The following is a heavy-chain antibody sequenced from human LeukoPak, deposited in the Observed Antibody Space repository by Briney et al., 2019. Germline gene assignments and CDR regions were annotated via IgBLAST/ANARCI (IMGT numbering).Heavy chain of an antibody. CDR1: RGSLSSGTDY. D-gene: IGHD6-19*01. V-gene: IGHV4-61*01. CDR3: VRRIDSRGWYRDDY. J-gene: IGHJ4*02. Sequence: PPETLSPTCTLPRGSLSSGTDYWSWIRQPPGEGLEWIRYIYYSGSNTYHPSLKSRVTIPVDTSKNQSSLKLSSVTAADTAIYYCVRRIDSRGWYRDDYWGQGTLVTVSS. CDR2: IYYSGSN.